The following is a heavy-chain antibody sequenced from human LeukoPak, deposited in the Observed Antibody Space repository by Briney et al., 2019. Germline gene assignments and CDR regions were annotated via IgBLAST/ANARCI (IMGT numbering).Heavy chain of an antibody. CDR2: IYSGGTT. J-gene: IGHJ4*02. V-gene: IGHV3-66*01. CDR3: AKDCNQLSLGGDCGPFDY. Sequence: GGSLILSSVISGLTVISTYMSWVRQAPAKGLEWFAVIYSGGTTNYADSAKDRLIVYRDSSKNTLYLPMNSLRAEDTAVYYCAKDCNQLSLGGDCGPFDYWGQGNLVTVSS. D-gene: IGHD2-21*02. CDR1: GLTVISTY.